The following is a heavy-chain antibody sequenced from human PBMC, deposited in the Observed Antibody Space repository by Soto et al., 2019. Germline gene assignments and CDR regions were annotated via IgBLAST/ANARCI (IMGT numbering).Heavy chain of an antibody. D-gene: IGHD4-17*01. CDR2: ISSSSSTI. J-gene: IGHJ5*02. V-gene: IGHV3-48*02. CDR1: GFTFSSYS. CDR3: ARDIEDYGGNSLWFDP. Sequence: GGSLRLSCAASGFTFSSYSMNWVRQAPGKGLEWVSYISSSSSTIYYADSVKGRFTISRDNAKNSLYLQMKSLRDEDTAVYYCARDIEDYGGNSLWFDPWGQGTLVTVSS.